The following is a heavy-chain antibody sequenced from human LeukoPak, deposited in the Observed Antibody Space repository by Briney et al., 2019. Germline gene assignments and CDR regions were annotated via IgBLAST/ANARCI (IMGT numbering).Heavy chain of an antibody. CDR1: GYTFTGYY. Sequence: APVKVSCKASGYTFTGYYMHWVRQAPGQGLEWMGWINPNSGGTNYAQKFQGRVTMTRDTSISTAYMELSRLRSDDTAVYYCARVLGGSYPGFDYWGQGTLVTVSS. CDR2: INPNSGGT. CDR3: ARVLGGSYPGFDY. J-gene: IGHJ4*02. V-gene: IGHV1-2*02. D-gene: IGHD1-26*01.